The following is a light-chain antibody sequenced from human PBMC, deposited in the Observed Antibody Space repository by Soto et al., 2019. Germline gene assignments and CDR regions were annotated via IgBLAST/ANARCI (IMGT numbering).Light chain of an antibody. CDR3: AAWDDSLSSVV. CDR1: SSNIGSNY. CDR2: RNS. Sequence: QLVLTQPPSASGTPGQRVTISCSGSSSNIGSNYVYWYQQLPGTVPQLLIYRNSERPSVVPDRFSGSKSGTSASLAISGLRSEDEADYYCAAWDDSLSSVVFGGGTKLTVL. J-gene: IGLJ2*01. V-gene: IGLV1-47*01.